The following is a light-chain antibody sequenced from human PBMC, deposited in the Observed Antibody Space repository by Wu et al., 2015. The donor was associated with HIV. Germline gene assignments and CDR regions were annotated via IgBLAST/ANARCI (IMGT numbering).Light chain of an antibody. CDR3: QQHTNWPLT. Sequence: IVLTQSPATLSLSPGERATLSCRASQSLNSDLAWYQRRPGQAPRLLIFDASNRATGIPVRFSGSGSGTDFTLTISNVEPEDFAVYYCQQHTNWPLTFGQRARLEIK. V-gene: IGKV3-11*01. CDR2: DAS. CDR1: QSLNSD. J-gene: IGKJ5*01.